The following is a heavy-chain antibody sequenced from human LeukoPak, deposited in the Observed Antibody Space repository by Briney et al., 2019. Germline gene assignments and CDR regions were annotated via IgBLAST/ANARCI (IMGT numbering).Heavy chain of an antibody. CDR3: ARGRTFGGVIVILGCFDY. D-gene: IGHD3-16*02. CDR1: GDSISPYY. CDR2: IYYNGIT. V-gene: IGHV4-59*12. Sequence: SETLSLTCTVSGDSISPYYWSWIRQPPGKRLEWIGYIYYNGITNYNPSLKSRVTISVDTSKNQFSLKLSSVTAADTAVYYCARGRTFGGVIVILGCFDYWGQGTLVTVSS. J-gene: IGHJ4*02.